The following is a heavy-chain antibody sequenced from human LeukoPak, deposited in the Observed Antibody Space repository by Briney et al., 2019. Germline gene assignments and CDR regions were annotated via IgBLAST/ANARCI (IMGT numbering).Heavy chain of an antibody. CDR3: ARDLVWFGEPKGYYNYMDV. D-gene: IGHD3-10*01. J-gene: IGHJ6*03. CDR2: ISSSSSTI. V-gene: IGHV3-48*01. Sequence: GGSLRLSCAASGFTFSSYSMNWVRQAPGKGLESVSYISSSSSTIYYADSVKSRFTISRDNAKNLLDLQMNSLRAEDTAVYYCARDLVWFGEPKGYYNYMDVWGKGTTVTVSS. CDR1: GFTFSSYS.